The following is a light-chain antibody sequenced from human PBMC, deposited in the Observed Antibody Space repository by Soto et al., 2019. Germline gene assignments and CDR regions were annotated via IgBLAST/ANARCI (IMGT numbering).Light chain of an antibody. V-gene: IGKV3-15*01. J-gene: IGKJ1*01. CDR2: GAS. Sequence: EIVMTPSPATLSVSPGERATLSCRASQSVSSNLAGYQQKTGQAPRLLIYGASTRATGSPARFSGSGSGTEFTPPISSLLSEDVAVYYCQQYNNWPPWTFGQGTKVEIK. CDR3: QQYNNWPPWT. CDR1: QSVSSN.